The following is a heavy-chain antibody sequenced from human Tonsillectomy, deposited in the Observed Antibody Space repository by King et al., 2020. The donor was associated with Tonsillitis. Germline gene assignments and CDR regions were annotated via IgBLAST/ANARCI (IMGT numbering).Heavy chain of an antibody. D-gene: IGHD3-10*01. CDR1: GFSLSTSGVG. J-gene: IGHJ5*02. V-gene: IGHV2-5*01. CDR2: IYWNDDK. Sequence: TLKESGHTLVKPTQTLTLTCTFSGFSLSTSGVGVGWIRQPPGKALEWLALIYWNDDKRYSPSLKSRLTITKDTSKNQVVLTMTNMDPVDTATYYCAHIGLYYGSGSYYGTNWFDPCGQGTLVTVSS. CDR3: AHIGLYYGSGSYYGTNWFDP.